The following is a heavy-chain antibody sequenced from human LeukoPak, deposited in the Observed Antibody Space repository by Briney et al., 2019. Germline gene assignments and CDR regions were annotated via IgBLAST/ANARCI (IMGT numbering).Heavy chain of an antibody. D-gene: IGHD6-13*01. Sequence: SETLSLTCTVSGGSISSSDYYWGWIRQPPGRGLEWIGSIYYSGSTYYNPSLKSRVTISVDTSKNQLSLKVISVTAADTAVYYCARGVIAAGGNDFDYWGQGTLVTVSS. CDR1: GGSISSSDYY. CDR3: ARGVIAAGGNDFDY. J-gene: IGHJ4*02. V-gene: IGHV4-39*07. CDR2: IYYSGST.